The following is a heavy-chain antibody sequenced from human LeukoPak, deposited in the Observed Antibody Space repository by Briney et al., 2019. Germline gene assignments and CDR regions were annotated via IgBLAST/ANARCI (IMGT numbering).Heavy chain of an antibody. CDR2: IYTSGST. CDR3: ARRGNFYGDYVWFDP. Sequence: SETLSLTCTVSGGSISSYYWSWIRQPAGKGLEWIGRIYTSGSTNYNPSLKSRVTISVDTSKNQFSLKLSSVTAADTAVYYCARRGNFYGDYVWFDPWGQGTLVTVSS. CDR1: GGSISSYY. J-gene: IGHJ5*02. V-gene: IGHV4-4*07. D-gene: IGHD4-17*01.